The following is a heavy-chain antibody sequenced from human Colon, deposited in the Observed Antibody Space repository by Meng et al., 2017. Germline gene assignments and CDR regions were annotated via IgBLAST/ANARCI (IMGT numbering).Heavy chain of an antibody. D-gene: IGHD2-15*01. J-gene: IGHJ4*02. Sequence: GGSLRLSCAASGFTFRLYAMHWVRQAPGKGLEWVSRISWNSVNIDYAASVKGRFTISRDNAKNSVYLEMSNLRPEDTALYYCAKVDSTCTGGNCYYLDSWGRGTLGTVSS. CDR3: AKVDSTCTGGNCYYLDS. CDR2: ISWNSVNI. CDR1: GFTFRLYA. V-gene: IGHV3-9*01.